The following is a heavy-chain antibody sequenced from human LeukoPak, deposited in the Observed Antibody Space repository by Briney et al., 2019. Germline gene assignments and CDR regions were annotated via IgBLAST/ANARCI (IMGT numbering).Heavy chain of an antibody. V-gene: IGHV4-59*12. D-gene: IGHD1-26*01. CDR1: GGSISSYY. Sequence: SETLSLTCTVSGGSISSYYWSWIRQPPGKGLEWIGYIYHSGSTYYNPSLKSRVTISVDRSKNQFSLKLSSVTAADTAVYYCASARPEWELPTPFDYWGQGTLVTVSS. CDR2: IYHSGST. CDR3: ASARPEWELPTPFDY. J-gene: IGHJ4*02.